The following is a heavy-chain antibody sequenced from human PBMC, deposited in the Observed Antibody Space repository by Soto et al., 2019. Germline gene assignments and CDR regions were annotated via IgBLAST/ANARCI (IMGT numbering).Heavy chain of an antibody. V-gene: IGHV1-69*01. CDR2: IIPLFGTA. CDR3: ARNGDGLNWFDP. J-gene: IGHJ5*02. D-gene: IGHD7-27*01. CDR1: GGTFSSYA. Sequence: QVQLVQSGAEVKKPGSSVTVSCKASGGTFSSYAISWVRQAPGHGLEWMGGIIPLFGTANYAQKFQGRVTITADESTSTAYMERSSLRSEDTAVYYCARNGDGLNWFDPWGQGTLVTVSS.